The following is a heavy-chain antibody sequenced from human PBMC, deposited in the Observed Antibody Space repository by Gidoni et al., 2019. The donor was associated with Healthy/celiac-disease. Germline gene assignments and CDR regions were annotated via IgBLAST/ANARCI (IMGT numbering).Heavy chain of an antibody. CDR2: ISYDGSNK. CDR1: GFTFSSYG. V-gene: IGHV3-30*18. D-gene: IGHD2-21*02. CDR3: AKAYCGGDCSRDAFDI. Sequence: QVQLVGSGGGVVQPGRSLRLSCAASGFTFSSYGMHWVRQAPGKGLEWVAVISYDGSNKYYADSVKGRFTISRDNSKNTLYLQMNSLRAEDTAVYYCAKAYCGGDCSRDAFDIWGQGTMVTVSS. J-gene: IGHJ3*02.